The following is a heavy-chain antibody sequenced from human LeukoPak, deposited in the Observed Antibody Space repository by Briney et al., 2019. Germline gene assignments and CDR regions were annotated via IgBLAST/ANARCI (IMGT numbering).Heavy chain of an antibody. J-gene: IGHJ4*02. Sequence: GGSLRLSCAASGFAVSSNYMSWVRQAPGKGLEWVASIKQDGSEKYYVDSVKGRFTISRDNTKNSLYLQMNNLGAEDTAVYYCARGITTCSYWGQGTLVTVSS. CDR3: ARGITTCSY. D-gene: IGHD3-3*01. CDR2: IKQDGSEK. V-gene: IGHV3-7*03. CDR1: GFAVSSNY.